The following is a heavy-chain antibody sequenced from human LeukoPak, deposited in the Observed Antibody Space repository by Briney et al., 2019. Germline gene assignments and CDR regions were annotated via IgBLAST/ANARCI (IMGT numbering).Heavy chain of an antibody. Sequence: PGGSLRLSCAASGFTFSDYYMSWIRQAPGKGLEWVSYISSSSSYTNYADSVKGRFTISRDNAKNSLFLQMNSLRAEDTAVYYCARVRYVDTAMVPFDYWGQGTLVTVSS. V-gene: IGHV3-11*06. CDR3: ARVRYVDTAMVPFDY. CDR2: ISSSSSYT. J-gene: IGHJ4*02. CDR1: GFTFSDYY. D-gene: IGHD5-18*01.